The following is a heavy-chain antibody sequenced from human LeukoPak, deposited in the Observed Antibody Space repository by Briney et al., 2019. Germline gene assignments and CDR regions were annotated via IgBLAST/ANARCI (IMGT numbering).Heavy chain of an antibody. J-gene: IGHJ5*02. V-gene: IGHV1-69*13. CDR2: IIPIFGTA. D-gene: IGHD2-2*01. CDR1: GGTFSSYA. CDR3: ARLPGGYCSSTSCLIP. Sequence: SVKVSCKASGGTFSSYAISWVRQAPGQRLEWMGGIIPIFGTANYAQKFQGRVTITADESTSTAYMELSSLRSKDTAVYYCARLPGGYCSSTSCLIPWGQGTLVTVSS.